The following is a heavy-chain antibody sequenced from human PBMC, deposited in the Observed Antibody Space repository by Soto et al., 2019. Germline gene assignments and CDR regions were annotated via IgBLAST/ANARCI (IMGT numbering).Heavy chain of an antibody. CDR2: ISDDGSNT. CDR3: AREVYYDFLSGFNTHLYYFDD. D-gene: IGHD3-3*01. J-gene: IGHJ4*02. Sequence: QVQLVESGGGVVQPGRSLRLSCAASGFTFSRHTMHWVRQAPGKGLEWVAAISDDGSNTYYADSVKGRLTISRDNSKNSLYLQMNSLSSEDPAVHHCAREVYYDFLSGFNTHLYYFDDCCQGTLVTVSS. V-gene: IGHV3-30-3*01. CDR1: GFTFSRHT.